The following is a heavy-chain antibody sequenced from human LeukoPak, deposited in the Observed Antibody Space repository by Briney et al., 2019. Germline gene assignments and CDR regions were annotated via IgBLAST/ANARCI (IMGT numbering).Heavy chain of an antibody. Sequence: GESLKISCMASGYSFTTYWIGWVRQMPGTGLEWMGIIYPGDSDTRYSPSFQGQVTISADKSISTAYLQWSSLKASDTAKYYCAASIGTAAGTLAYWGQGALVSVSS. V-gene: IGHV5-51*01. D-gene: IGHD6-13*01. CDR2: IYPGDSDT. CDR1: GYSFTTYW. CDR3: AASIGTAAGTLAY. J-gene: IGHJ4*02.